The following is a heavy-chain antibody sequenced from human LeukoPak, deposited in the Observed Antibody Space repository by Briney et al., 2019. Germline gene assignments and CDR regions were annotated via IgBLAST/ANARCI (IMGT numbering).Heavy chain of an antibody. CDR1: GFTFSDYY. J-gene: IGHJ4*02. Sequence: GGSLRLSCAASGFTFSDYYMSWIRQAPGKGLEWVSYISSSSSYTNYADSVKGRFTISRDNAKNSLYLQMNSLRAEDTAVYYCARDREHEPFFDHWGQGTLVTVSS. V-gene: IGHV3-11*05. CDR2: ISSSSSYT. D-gene: IGHD2-21*01. CDR3: ARDREHEPFFDH.